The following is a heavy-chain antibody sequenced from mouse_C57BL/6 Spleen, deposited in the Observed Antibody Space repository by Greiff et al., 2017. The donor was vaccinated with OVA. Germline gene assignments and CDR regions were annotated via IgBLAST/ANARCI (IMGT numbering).Heavy chain of an antibody. D-gene: IGHD1-1*01. J-gene: IGHJ1*03. CDR3: ASRDYYGSSPYWYFDV. Sequence: VQLQQSGAELARPGASVKLSCKASGYTFTSYGISWVKQRTGKGLEWIGEIYPRSGNTYYNEKFKGKATLTADKSSSTAYMELRSLTSEDSAVYFCASRDYYGSSPYWYFDVWGTGTTVTVSS. CDR2: IYPRSGNT. CDR1: GYTFTSYG. V-gene: IGHV1-81*01.